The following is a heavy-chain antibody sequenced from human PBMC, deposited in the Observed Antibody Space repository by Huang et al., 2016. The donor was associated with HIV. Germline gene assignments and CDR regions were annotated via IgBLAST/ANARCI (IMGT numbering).Heavy chain of an antibody. CDR3: ARLAGSITMIRGVITGPY. V-gene: IGHV4-39*02. CDR2: ISYSGST. D-gene: IGHD3-10*01. Sequence: QLQLQESGPGLVKPSETLLLTCTVSGGSIRSDHYYWGWIRQPPGKGLAWIGGISYSGSTYYNPSLKRRGTMTVDTSKNHFALRLRSVTAADTAVYYCARLAGSITMIRGVITGPYWGQGTLVTVSS. CDR1: GGSIRSDHYY. J-gene: IGHJ4*02.